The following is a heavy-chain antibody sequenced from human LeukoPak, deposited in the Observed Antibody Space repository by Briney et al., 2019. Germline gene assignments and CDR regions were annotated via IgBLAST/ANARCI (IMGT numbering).Heavy chain of an antibody. J-gene: IGHJ4*02. CDR2: IYYSGST. D-gene: IGHD4-23*01. Sequence: SETLSLTCTVSGGSISSYYWSWIRQPPGKGLEWIGYIYYSGSTNYNPSLKSRVTISVDTSKNQFSLKLSSVTAADTAVYYCARDYGGNFDYWGQGTLVAVSS. V-gene: IGHV4-59*12. CDR3: ARDYGGNFDY. CDR1: GGSISSYY.